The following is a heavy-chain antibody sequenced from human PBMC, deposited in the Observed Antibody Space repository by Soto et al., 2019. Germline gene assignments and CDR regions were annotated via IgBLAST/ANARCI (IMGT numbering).Heavy chain of an antibody. V-gene: IGHV1-24*01. D-gene: IGHD2-15*01. CDR3: ATIGYCSGGSCYSGKRLFDY. Sequence: APVKVSCKVSGYTLTELSMHWVRQAPGKGLEWMGGFDPEDGETIYAQKFQGRVTMTEDTSTDTAYMELSSLRSEDTAVYYCATIGYCSGGSCYSGKRLFDYWGQGTLVTVSS. J-gene: IGHJ4*02. CDR2: FDPEDGET. CDR1: GYTLTELS.